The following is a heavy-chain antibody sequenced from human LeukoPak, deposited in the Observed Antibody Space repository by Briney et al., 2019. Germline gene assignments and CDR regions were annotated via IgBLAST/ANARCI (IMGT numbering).Heavy chain of an antibody. CDR3: ARERHSSLWYYYYYMDV. D-gene: IGHD4-11*01. V-gene: IGHV4-39*07. J-gene: IGHJ6*03. Sequence: SETLSPTCTVSGGSVSSYEYYWGWIRQPPGKGLEWIGNTYYSGSTNYNPSLKSRVTISVDTSKNQFSLKLSSVTAADTAVYYCARERHSSLWYYYYYMDVWGKGTTVTVSS. CDR1: GGSVSSYEYY. CDR2: TYYSGST.